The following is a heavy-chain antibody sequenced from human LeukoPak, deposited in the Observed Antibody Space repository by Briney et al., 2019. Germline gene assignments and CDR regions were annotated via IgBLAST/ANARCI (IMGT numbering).Heavy chain of an antibody. J-gene: IGHJ4*02. Sequence: ASVKVSCKASGYTFSSYGISWVRQAPGQGLEWMGWISAYNGDTNYAQKLQDRVTMSTDTSTRTAYMELRSLRSDDTAVYYCASNTGSDSSGYAYWGQGALVTVSS. CDR3: ASNTGSDSSGYAY. CDR2: ISAYNGDT. CDR1: GYTFSSYG. D-gene: IGHD3-22*01. V-gene: IGHV1-18*01.